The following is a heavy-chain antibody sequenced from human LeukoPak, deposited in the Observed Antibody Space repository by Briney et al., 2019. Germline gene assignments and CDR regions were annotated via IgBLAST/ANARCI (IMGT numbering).Heavy chain of an antibody. CDR1: GYSISSGYF. V-gene: IGHV4-38-2*02. Sequence: PSETLSLTCTVSGYSISSGYFWRWIRQSPGKGLEWIGSIYHSGSTYYNPSLKSRVTISVDTSKNQFSLKLTSVTAADTAVYYCARDPMWRPNWFDPWGQGTLVTVSS. CDR2: IYHSGST. J-gene: IGHJ5*02. CDR3: ARDPMWRPNWFDP. D-gene: IGHD2-21*01.